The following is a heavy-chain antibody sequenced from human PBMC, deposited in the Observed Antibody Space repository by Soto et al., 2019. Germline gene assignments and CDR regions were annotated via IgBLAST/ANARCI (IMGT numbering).Heavy chain of an antibody. CDR3: ARESGSGRYYYFGFDV. V-gene: IGHV4-4*02. CDR1: GGSISSSNW. D-gene: IGHD6-25*01. J-gene: IGHJ6*02. CDR2: IYHSEST. Sequence: PSETLSLTCAVSGGSISSSNWWRWVRQSPEKGLEWIGEIYHSESTNYNPSLKSRVTISVDNSKNNFSLNLISVTAVDTAVYYCARESGSGRYYYFGFDVWGQGTTVTASS.